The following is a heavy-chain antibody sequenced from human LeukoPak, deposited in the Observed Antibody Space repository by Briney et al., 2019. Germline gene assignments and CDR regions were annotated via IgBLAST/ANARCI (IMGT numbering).Heavy chain of an antibody. J-gene: IGHJ4*02. D-gene: IGHD6-19*01. V-gene: IGHV1-69*05. CDR1: GGTFSSYA. CDR3: ATPPYSSGWSPYYYFDY. CDR2: IIPIFGTA. Sequence: GASVKVSCKASGGTFSSYAISWVRQAPGQGLEWMGGIIPIFGTANYAQKFQGRVTITTDESTSTAYMELSSLRSEDTAVYYCATPPYSSGWSPYYYFDYWGQGTLVTVSS.